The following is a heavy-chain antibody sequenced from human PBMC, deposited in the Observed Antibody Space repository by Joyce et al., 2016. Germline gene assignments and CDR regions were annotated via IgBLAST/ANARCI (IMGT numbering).Heavy chain of an antibody. CDR2: IHSDGSEK. V-gene: IGHV3-7*01. CDR3: VRNRGWFKYDT. D-gene: IGHD2/OR15-2a*01. J-gene: IGHJ3*01. Sequence: EAQLVESGGGFVLPGESLRLSCKASGFLFRADWLDWVRQSPGEGLEWVANIHSDGSEKYYRDSVKGRFTISRDNAENTLDLQMNSLRVEDTGVYYCVRNRGWFKYDTWGQGTKVTVSS. CDR1: GFLFRADW.